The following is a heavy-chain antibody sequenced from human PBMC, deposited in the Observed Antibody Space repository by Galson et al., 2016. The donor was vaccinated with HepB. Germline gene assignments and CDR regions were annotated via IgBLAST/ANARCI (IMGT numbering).Heavy chain of an antibody. CDR3: ARGGGAYDIHSDY. Sequence: SVKVSCKASGYTFVTYYMHWVRQAPGQGPEWMGIINPSGGDATYAQRFQGRLTLTRDSSTSTFYMEPSSLSFEDTAVYYCARGGGAYDIHSDYWGQGTLVIVSS. D-gene: IGHD3-9*01. CDR2: INPSGGDA. V-gene: IGHV1-46*01. CDR1: GYTFVTYY. J-gene: IGHJ4*02.